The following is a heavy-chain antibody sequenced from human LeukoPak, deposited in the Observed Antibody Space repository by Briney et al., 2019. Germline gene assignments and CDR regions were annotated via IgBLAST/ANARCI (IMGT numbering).Heavy chain of an antibody. J-gene: IGHJ4*02. Sequence: SETLSLTCTVSGGSISSSSYYWGWIRQPPGKGLEWIGSIYYSGSTYYNPSLKSRVTISVDKSKNQFSLNLNSVTAADTAVYYCTTNGWYCLDYWSQGTLVTVSS. D-gene: IGHD6-19*01. CDR3: TTNGWYCLDY. CDR1: GGSISSSSYY. CDR2: IYYSGST. V-gene: IGHV4-39*07.